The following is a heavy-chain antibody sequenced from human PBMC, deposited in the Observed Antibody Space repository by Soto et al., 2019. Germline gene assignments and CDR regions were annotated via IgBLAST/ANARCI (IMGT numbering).Heavy chain of an antibody. CDR2: ISAYNGNT. J-gene: IGHJ4*02. Sequence: PGGALRLSCAASGFTFSSYGISWVRQAPGQGLEWMGWISAYNGNTNYAQKLQGRVTMTTDTSTSTAYMELRSLRSDDTAVYYCARDCSVLRFLEWYLVGYFDYWGQGTLVTVSP. V-gene: IGHV1-18*01. CDR1: GFTFSSYG. D-gene: IGHD3-3*01. CDR3: ARDCSVLRFLEWYLVGYFDY.